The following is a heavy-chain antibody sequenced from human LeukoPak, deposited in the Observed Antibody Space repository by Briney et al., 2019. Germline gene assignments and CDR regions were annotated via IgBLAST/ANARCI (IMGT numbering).Heavy chain of an antibody. D-gene: IGHD2-15*01. CDR2: IKQDGSEK. CDR3: TRDTGCSGGTCYSFYDY. J-gene: IGHJ4*02. Sequence: PGGSLRLSCAASGFTFSSYWMTWVRQAPGKGLEWVANIKQDGSEKYVDSVKGRFTIPRDNAKNSLYLQMNSRRAEDTAVYYCTRDTGCSGGTCYSFYDYWGQGTLVTVSS. CDR1: GFTFSSYW. V-gene: IGHV3-7*01.